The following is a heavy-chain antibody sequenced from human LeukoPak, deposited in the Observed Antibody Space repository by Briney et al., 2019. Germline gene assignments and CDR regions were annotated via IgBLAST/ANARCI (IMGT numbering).Heavy chain of an antibody. D-gene: IGHD6-6*01. J-gene: IGHJ4*02. CDR3: ARDLGTLKSIAFAD. V-gene: IGHV3-21*01. CDR2: ISSNNGYI. CDR1: GFSFSSYR. Sequence: GGSLRLSCAASGFSFSSYRMNWVRQAPGKGLEWVASISSNNGYIYYADSVKGRFTISRDNGENSLHLQMNSLRAEDAAVYYCARDLGTLKSIAFADWGQGTLVTVSS.